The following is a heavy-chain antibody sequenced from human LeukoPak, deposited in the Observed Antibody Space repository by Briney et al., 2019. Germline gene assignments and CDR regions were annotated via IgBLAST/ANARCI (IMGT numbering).Heavy chain of an antibody. J-gene: IGHJ4*02. CDR3: ARSGCTDGSCYSQTVRFDS. V-gene: IGHV1-18*01. D-gene: IGHD2-15*01. CDR2: ISAYNGNT. Sequence: ASVKVSCKASGYTFSNYGITWVRQAPGEGLEWMAWISAYNGNTDYAQKFQGRVTVTADTSTSTAYMELRSLRSDDTSVYYCARSGCTDGSCYSQTVRFDSWGQGTLVTVSS. CDR1: GYTFSNYG.